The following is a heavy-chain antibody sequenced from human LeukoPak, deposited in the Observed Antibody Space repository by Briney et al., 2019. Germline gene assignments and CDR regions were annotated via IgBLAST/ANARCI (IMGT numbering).Heavy chain of an antibody. CDR1: GGSFSGYY. Sequence: SETLSLPSAVYGGSFSGYYWSWIRQPPGKGLEWIGEINHSGSTNYNPSLKSRVTISVDTSKNQFSLKLSSVTAADTAVYYCARRRYFSHYFDYWGQGTLVTVSS. CDR2: INHSGST. D-gene: IGHD3-9*01. V-gene: IGHV4-34*01. J-gene: IGHJ4*02. CDR3: ARRRYFSHYFDY.